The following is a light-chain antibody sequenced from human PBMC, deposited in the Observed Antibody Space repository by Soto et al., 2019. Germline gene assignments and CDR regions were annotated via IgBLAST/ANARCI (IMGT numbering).Light chain of an antibody. CDR1: QSVSSNY. Sequence: ETVLTQSPGTLSLSPGERATLSCRASQSVSSNYIAWYQQKPGQAPRLLIYGASSRATGIPDRFSGSGSGTDFTLTISRLEPEDFAVYYCQQYGGSRPQTFGQGTKVEIK. CDR2: GAS. J-gene: IGKJ1*01. CDR3: QQYGGSRPQT. V-gene: IGKV3-20*01.